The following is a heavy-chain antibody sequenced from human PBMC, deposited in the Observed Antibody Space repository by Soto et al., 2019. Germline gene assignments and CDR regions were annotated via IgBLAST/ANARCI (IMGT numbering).Heavy chain of an antibody. CDR2: IYYSGST. D-gene: IGHD2-15*01. V-gene: IGHV4-39*01. CDR1: GGSISSSSYY. Sequence: SETLSLTCTVSGGSISSSSYYWGWIRQPPGKGLEWIGSIYYSGSTYYNPSLKSRVTISVDTSKNQFSLKLSSVTAADTAVYYCARVHPHCCCGSCYTFMDVWGKGTTVTVSS. J-gene: IGHJ6*03. CDR3: ARVHPHCCCGSCYTFMDV.